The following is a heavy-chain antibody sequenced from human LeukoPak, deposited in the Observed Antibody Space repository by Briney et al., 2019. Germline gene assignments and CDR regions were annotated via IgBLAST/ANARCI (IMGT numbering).Heavy chain of an antibody. CDR1: GYTFTSYG. CDR2: INPNSGGT. V-gene: IGHV1-2*02. CDR3: ARGKRARQGSGYFDY. Sequence: ASVKVSCKASGYTFTSYGISWVRQAPGQGLEWMGWINPNSGGTNYAQKFQGRVTMTRDTSISTAYMELSRLRSDDTAVYYCARGKRARQGSGYFDYWGQGTLVTVSS. J-gene: IGHJ4*02. D-gene: IGHD6-6*01.